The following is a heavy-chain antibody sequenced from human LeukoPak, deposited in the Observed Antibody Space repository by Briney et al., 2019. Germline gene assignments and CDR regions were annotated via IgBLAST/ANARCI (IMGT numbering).Heavy chain of an antibody. Sequence: GGSLRLSSAASRLTLSSYWTSWVPQAPGKGLEWVANIKEDGSEKYYVDSVKGRFTISRDNAKNSVFLQMSSLRAEDTAVYYCARGGYSYGNRVNFCDYWGQGILVTVSS. CDR3: ARGGYSYGNRVNFCDY. V-gene: IGHV3-7*05. D-gene: IGHD5-18*01. CDR2: IKEDGSEK. J-gene: IGHJ4*02. CDR1: RLTLSSYW.